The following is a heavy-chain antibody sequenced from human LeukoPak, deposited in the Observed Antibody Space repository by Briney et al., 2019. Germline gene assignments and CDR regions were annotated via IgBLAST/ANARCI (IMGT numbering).Heavy chain of an antibody. J-gene: IGHJ4*02. CDR3: AKGGLHYDSSGYYY. V-gene: IGHV3-23*01. D-gene: IGHD3-22*01. Sequence: GGSLRLSCAASGFSFSSYAMSWVRQAPGKGLEWGSDVSGSGGSTYYADSVKGRFTISRDNSKNTLYLQMNSLRAEDTAVYYCAKGGLHYDSSGYYYWGQGTLVTVSS. CDR1: GFSFSSYA. CDR2: VSGSGGST.